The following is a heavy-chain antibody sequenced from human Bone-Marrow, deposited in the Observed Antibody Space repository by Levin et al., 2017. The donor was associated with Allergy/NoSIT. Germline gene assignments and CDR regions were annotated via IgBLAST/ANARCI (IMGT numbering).Heavy chain of an antibody. J-gene: IGHJ6*03. V-gene: IGHV1-69*01. CDR3: ARAGKYYYYYYMDV. Sequence: KISCKASGGTFSSYAISWVRQAPGQGLEWMGGIIPIFGTANYAQKFQGRVTITADESTSTAYMELSSLRSEDTAVYYCARAGKYYYYYYMDVWGKGTTVTVSS. CDR2: IIPIFGTA. CDR1: GGTFSSYA.